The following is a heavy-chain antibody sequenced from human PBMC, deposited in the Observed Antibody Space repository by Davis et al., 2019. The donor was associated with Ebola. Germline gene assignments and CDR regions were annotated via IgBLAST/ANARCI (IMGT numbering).Heavy chain of an antibody. J-gene: IGHJ6*03. D-gene: IGHD6-13*01. CDR3: AKPVSAAGHPHYYYYMDV. Sequence: PGGSLRLSCAASGFTFSDYYMSWIRQAPGKGLEWVSYISISGSTIYYADSVKGRFTISRDNAKNSLYLRMNSLRAEDTAVYYCAKPVSAAGHPHYYYYMDVWGKGTTVTVSS. CDR1: GFTFSDYY. V-gene: IGHV3-11*04. CDR2: ISISGSTI.